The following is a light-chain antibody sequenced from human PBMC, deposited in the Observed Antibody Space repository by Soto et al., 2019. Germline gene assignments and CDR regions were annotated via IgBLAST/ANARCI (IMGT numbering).Light chain of an antibody. Sequence: EFVLTQSPATLSLSPGERATLSCRASQNIKNNIAWYQKKPGQPPRLLIDDASNRATGIPPRFSGSGSGTDFTLTIRGVELEDFAVYYCQNLRTFGPGTRLDVK. J-gene: IGKJ5*01. CDR3: QNLRT. CDR2: DAS. CDR1: QNIKNN. V-gene: IGKV3-11*01.